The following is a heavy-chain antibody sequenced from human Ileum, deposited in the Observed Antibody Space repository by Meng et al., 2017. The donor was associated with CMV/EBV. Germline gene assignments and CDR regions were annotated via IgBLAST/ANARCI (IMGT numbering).Heavy chain of an antibody. CDR1: GASFNNDSGY. J-gene: IGHJ4*02. D-gene: IGHD3-10*01. CDR2: VHNNGGT. CDR3: AKDLPRGPSDY. V-gene: IGHV4-39*07. Sequence: QLHLPEWGPGLVKPSETLSVICTVSGASFNNDSGYWVWIRQSPGKGLEWIGSVHNNGGTYHNPSLRSRVTISVDTSKHQFSLRMSSVTAADTAIYYCAKDLPRGPSDYWSQGTLVTVSS.